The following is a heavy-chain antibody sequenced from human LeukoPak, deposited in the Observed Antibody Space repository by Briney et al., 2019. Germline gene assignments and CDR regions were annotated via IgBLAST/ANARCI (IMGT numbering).Heavy chain of an antibody. D-gene: IGHD3-22*01. CDR1: GGSISTSSYY. CDR3: ARGLKRTTYDSSGYVFDY. J-gene: IGHJ4*02. Sequence: SETLSLICTVSGGSISTSSYYWGWVRQPPGKGLEWIGNIFYSGSTYYSPSLKSRVTISLDTSRNQFSLKLSSVTAADTAVYYCARGLKRTTYDSSGYVFDYWGQGTLVTVSS. V-gene: IGHV4-39*07. CDR2: IFYSGST.